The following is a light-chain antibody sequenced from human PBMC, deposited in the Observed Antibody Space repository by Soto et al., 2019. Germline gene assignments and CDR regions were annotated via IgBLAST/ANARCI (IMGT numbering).Light chain of an antibody. CDR2: DST. J-gene: IGKJ5*01. V-gene: IGKV3-11*01. CDR3: QQRNVWPPIS. Sequence: VLPQSPATLSLAPGERATLSCRASQSIHTSLAWYQQQSGMPPRRVIYDSTLSANGVPDRVGGSRSGTEFTLTIDSLAPEDFAVYYYQQRNVWPPISFGQGTRLESK. CDR1: QSIHTS.